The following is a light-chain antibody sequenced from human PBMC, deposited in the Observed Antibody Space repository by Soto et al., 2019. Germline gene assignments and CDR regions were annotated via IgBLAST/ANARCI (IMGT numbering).Light chain of an antibody. CDR1: QSLLHSNGYNY. CDR3: MQALQTPLT. J-gene: IGKJ4*01. CDR2: LGS. Sequence: DIVMTQSPLSLPATPGEPASISCRSSQSLLHSNGYNYLDWYLQKPGQSPQLLIYLGSNRASGVPDRFSGSGSGTDFTLKIGRVEAEDVGVYYCMQALQTPLTFGGGTKVDIK. V-gene: IGKV2-28*01.